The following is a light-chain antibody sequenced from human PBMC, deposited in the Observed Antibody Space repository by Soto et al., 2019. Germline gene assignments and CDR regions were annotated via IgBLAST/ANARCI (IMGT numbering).Light chain of an antibody. J-gene: IGKJ5*01. V-gene: IGKV3D-15*01. CDR2: DAS. CDR1: QSVSRW. CDR3: QQYDNRPNT. Sequence: DILMTQSPDTLSVSSGARVTLSCLASQSVSRWLAWYQQKPGQAPRLLIYDASTRATGIPARFSGSGSGTEFTLTISSLQSEDIAVYYCQQYDNRPNTFGQGTRLEIK.